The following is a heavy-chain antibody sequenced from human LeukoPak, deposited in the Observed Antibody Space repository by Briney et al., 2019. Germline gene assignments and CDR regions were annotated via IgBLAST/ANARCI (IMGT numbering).Heavy chain of an antibody. Sequence: SETLSLTCTVSGGSINSSSYYWGWIRQTPGKGLEWIGSIYYSGSTYYNPSLKSRVTISVDTSKNHFSLRLDSVTAADTAVYYCARLPGGIMITFGGVIIIGWFDPWGQGTLVTVSS. CDR1: GGSINSSSYY. CDR2: IYYSGST. J-gene: IGHJ5*02. D-gene: IGHD3-16*02. V-gene: IGHV4-39*07. CDR3: ARLPGGIMITFGGVIIIGWFDP.